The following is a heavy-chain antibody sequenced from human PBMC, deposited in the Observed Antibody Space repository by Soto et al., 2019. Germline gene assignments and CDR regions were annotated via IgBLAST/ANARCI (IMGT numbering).Heavy chain of an antibody. CDR1: GGSITRGGYY. J-gene: IGHJ5*02. V-gene: IGHV4-31*03. D-gene: IGHD3-10*01. Sequence: PSETLSLTCTVSGGSITRGGYYWSWIRQRPVKGLEWIGYIYEGGSTYYNPSLKSRVTISVDTSKNQFSLSLSSVAAADTAVYYCARGHRIRGIVRWFDPWGQGTLVTVSS. CDR2: IYEGGST. CDR3: ARGHRIRGIVRWFDP.